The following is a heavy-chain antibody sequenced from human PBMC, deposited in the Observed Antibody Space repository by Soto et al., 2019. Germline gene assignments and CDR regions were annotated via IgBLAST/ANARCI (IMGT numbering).Heavy chain of an antibody. CDR3: AKKVTIYAVDPADY. D-gene: IGHD3-3*01. J-gene: IGHJ4*02. CDR1: GFTFSNYG. Sequence: EVQLLESGGGLVQPGGSLRLSCAASGFTFSNYGMSWVRQAPGTGLEWVSVMSGSGVDAYYADSVKGRFTISRDNSKNTLYLQMNSLRAEDTAVYFCAKKVTIYAVDPADYWGQGTQVAVSS. CDR2: MSGSGVDA. V-gene: IGHV3-23*01.